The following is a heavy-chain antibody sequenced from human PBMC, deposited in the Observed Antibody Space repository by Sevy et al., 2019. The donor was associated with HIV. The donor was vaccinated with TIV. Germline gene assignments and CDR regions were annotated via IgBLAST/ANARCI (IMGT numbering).Heavy chain of an antibody. CDR1: GYSIGSGYF. CDR3: ARDRARATSYFDY. CDR2: IYHSGGT. V-gene: IGHV4-38-2*02. J-gene: IGHJ4*02. D-gene: IGHD5-12*01. Sequence: SETLSLTCAVSGYSIGSGYFWGWIRQPPGKGLEWIGNIYHSGGTSYNPSLKSRVTISVDTSKNQFSLSLNSVTASDTAVYYCARDRARATSYFDYWGQGTLVTVSS.